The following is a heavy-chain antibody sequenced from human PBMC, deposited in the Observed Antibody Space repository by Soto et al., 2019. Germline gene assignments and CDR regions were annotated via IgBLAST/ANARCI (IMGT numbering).Heavy chain of an antibody. CDR3: ARPNPPLYSGYDFYYYYMDV. V-gene: IGHV1-18*01. CDR2: ISAYNGNT. J-gene: IGHJ6*03. CDR1: GYTFTSYG. D-gene: IGHD5-12*01. Sequence: ASVKVSCKASGYTFTSYGISWVRQAPGQGLEWMGWISAYNGNTNYAQKLQGRVTMTTDTSTSTAYMERRSLRSDDTAVYYCARPNPPLYSGYDFYYYYMDVWGKGTTVTVSS.